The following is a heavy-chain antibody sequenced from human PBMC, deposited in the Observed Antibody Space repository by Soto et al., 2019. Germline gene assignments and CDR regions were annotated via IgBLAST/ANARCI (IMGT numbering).Heavy chain of an antibody. Sequence: GGSLRLSCAASGFTFSSYSMNWVRQAPGKGLEWVSYISSSSSTIYYADSVKGRFTISRDNAKNSLYLQMNSLRAEDTAVYYCARGPSEGVIIGVDYYYMDVWGKGTTVTVSS. D-gene: IGHD3-10*01. CDR2: ISSSSSTI. V-gene: IGHV3-48*01. CDR1: GFTFSSYS. CDR3: ARGPSEGVIIGVDYYYMDV. J-gene: IGHJ6*03.